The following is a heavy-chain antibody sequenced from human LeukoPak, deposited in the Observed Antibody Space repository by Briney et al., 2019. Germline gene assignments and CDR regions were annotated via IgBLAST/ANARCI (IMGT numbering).Heavy chain of an antibody. V-gene: IGHV1-24*01. J-gene: IGHJ5*02. Sequence: ASVKVSCKVSGYTPTELSMHWVRQAPGKGLEWMGGFDPEDGETIYAQKFQGRVTMTEDTSTDTAYMELSSLRSEDTAVYYCATAIIWFGVFDPWGQGTLVTVSS. CDR2: FDPEDGET. CDR3: ATAIIWFGVFDP. D-gene: IGHD3-10*01. CDR1: GYTPTELS.